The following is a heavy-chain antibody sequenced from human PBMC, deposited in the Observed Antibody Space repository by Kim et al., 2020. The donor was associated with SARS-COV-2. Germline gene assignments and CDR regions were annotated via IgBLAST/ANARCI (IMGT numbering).Heavy chain of an antibody. D-gene: IGHD3-22*01. J-gene: IGHJ3*02. CDR3: ARENRNYYDSSGLDAFDI. V-gene: IGHV3-30*07. Sequence: KGRFTISRDNSKNTLYLQMNSLRAEDTAVYYCARENRNYYDSSGLDAFDIWGQGTMVTVSS.